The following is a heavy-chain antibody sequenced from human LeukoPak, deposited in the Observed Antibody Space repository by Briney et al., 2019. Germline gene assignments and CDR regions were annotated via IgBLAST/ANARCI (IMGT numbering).Heavy chain of an antibody. CDR3: ARDPPGIAASGTYY. V-gene: IGHV3-30*14. CDR2: ISYDGSNK. Sequence: GGSLRLSCAASGFTFSSYAMHWVRQAPGKGLEWVAVISYDGSNKYYADSVKGRFTISRDSSKNTLFLQMNSLRVEDTAVYYCARDPPGIAASGTYYWGQGTLVTVSS. CDR1: GFTFSSYA. D-gene: IGHD6-13*01. J-gene: IGHJ4*02.